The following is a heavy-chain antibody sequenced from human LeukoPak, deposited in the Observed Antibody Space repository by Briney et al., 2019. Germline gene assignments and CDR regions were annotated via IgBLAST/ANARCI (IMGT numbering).Heavy chain of an antibody. CDR2: ISYDGSNK. CDR3: ARGPPSGSYYRY. D-gene: IGHD1-26*01. Sequence: SGGSLRLSCAASGFTFSSYAMHWVRQAPGKGLEWVAVISYDGSNKYYADSVKGRFTISRDNSKNTLYLQMNSLRAEDTAVYYCARGPPSGSYYRYWGQGTLVTVSS. V-gene: IGHV3-30*04. CDR1: GFTFSSYA. J-gene: IGHJ4*02.